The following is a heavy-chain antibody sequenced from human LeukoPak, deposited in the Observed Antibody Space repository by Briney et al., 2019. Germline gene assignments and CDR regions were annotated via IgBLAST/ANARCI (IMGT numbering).Heavy chain of an antibody. V-gene: IGHV3-30*03. CDR2: ISYDGTNK. D-gene: IGHD3-16*01. Sequence: GGSLRLSCAASGFTFSSFSMNWVRQAPGKGLEWVAVISYDGTNKYYADSVKGRFTLSRDNSKSTLYLQMNSLRAEDTAVYYCATSSLGAFDLWGQGTVVTVSS. CDR1: GFTFSSFS. CDR3: ATSSLGAFDL. J-gene: IGHJ3*01.